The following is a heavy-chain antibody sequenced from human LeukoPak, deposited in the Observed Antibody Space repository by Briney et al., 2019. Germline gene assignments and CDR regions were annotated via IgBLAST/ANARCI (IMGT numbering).Heavy chain of an antibody. Sequence: GASVKVSCKASGYTFTSYAMHWVRQAPGQRLEWMGWINAGNGNTKYSQKFQGRVTITRDTSASTAYMELSSLRSEDTAVYYCARADFWSGYHFDYWGQGTLVTVSS. CDR3: ARADFWSGYHFDY. CDR2: INAGNGNT. J-gene: IGHJ4*02. V-gene: IGHV1-3*01. D-gene: IGHD3-3*01. CDR1: GYTFTSYA.